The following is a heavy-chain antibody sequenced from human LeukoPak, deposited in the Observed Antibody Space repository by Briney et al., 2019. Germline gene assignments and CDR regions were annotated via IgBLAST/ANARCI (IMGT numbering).Heavy chain of an antibody. CDR3: ARRWYYGDYGYFDY. V-gene: IGHV5-51*01. J-gene: IGHJ4*02. D-gene: IGHD4-17*01. CDR1: GYSFTSYW. CDR2: IYPGDSDT. Sequence: GESLNISCNGSGYSFTSYWIGCVRQMPGKGLELMGIIYPGDSDTRYSPSFQGQVTISADKSISTAYLQWSSLKASDTAMYYCARRWYYGDYGYFDYWGQGTLVTVSS.